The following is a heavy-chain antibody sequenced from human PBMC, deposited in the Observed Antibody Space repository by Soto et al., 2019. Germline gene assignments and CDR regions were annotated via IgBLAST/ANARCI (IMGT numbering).Heavy chain of an antibody. D-gene: IGHD3-10*01. V-gene: IGHV3-33*01. CDR3: ARDHGSSWFGPIDY. CDR2: LWYDGSNE. Sequence: QVQLVESGGGVVQPGRSLRLSCAASGFTFSSYGMHWVRQAPGQGLEWVAVLWYDGSNEYCADSVNGRFTISRDNSKNTLYLEMNSLRAEDTAVYYCARDHGSSWFGPIDYWGQGTLVTVSS. CDR1: GFTFSSYG. J-gene: IGHJ4*02.